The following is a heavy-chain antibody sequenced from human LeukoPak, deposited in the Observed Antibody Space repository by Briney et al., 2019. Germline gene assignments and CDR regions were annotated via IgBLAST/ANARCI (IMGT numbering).Heavy chain of an antibody. J-gene: IGHJ4*02. CDR3: EGTYYYDSSDDY. Sequence: GGSLGLSFAASGFTFRNYAMSWVRPAPGKGLELVLAMSGSGTSTYYEDSVEGRLTISRDNSKNPLYLQMNSLRAEDTAVYYCEGTYYYDSSDDYWGQGTLVTVSS. D-gene: IGHD3-22*01. CDR1: GFTFRNYA. CDR2: MSGSGTST. V-gene: IGHV3-23*01.